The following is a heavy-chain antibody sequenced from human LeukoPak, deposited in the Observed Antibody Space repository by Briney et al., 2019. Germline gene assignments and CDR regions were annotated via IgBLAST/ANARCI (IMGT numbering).Heavy chain of an antibody. CDR3: ARYDSRGSASTKFDY. V-gene: IGHV4-38-2*01. CDR1: GYSLGKNYY. J-gene: IGHJ4*02. D-gene: IGHD3-3*01. Sequence: SETLSLTCAVSGYSLGKNYYWGWIRQSPGKGLEWIGRIYGRASTSYNPSLMNRVTMSVDTSKNPSSLQLTSVTAADTAVYYCARYDSRGSASTKFDYWGPGIQVTVSS. CDR2: IYGRAST.